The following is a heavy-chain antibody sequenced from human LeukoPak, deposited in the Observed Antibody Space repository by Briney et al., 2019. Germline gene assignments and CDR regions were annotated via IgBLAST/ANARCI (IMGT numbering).Heavy chain of an antibody. Sequence: GGSLRLSCAASGFTFSNYWMSWVRQASGKGLEWVANIKQDGSERYYVDSVKGRFTISRDNAKNSLYLQMNSLRAEDTAVYYCARYGGSYYFDNWGQGTLVTVSS. D-gene: IGHD1-26*01. J-gene: IGHJ4*02. CDR3: ARYGGSYYFDN. CDR1: GFTFSNYW. V-gene: IGHV3-7*01. CDR2: IKQDGSER.